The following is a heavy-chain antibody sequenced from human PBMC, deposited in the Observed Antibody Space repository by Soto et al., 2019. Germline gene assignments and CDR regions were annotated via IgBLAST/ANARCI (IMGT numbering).Heavy chain of an antibody. CDR1: GIPVSSNY. CDR3: ARDGPYYYASRMDV. CDR2: LHSGGDT. D-gene: IGHD3-10*01. V-gene: IGHV3-53*04. J-gene: IGHJ6*02. Sequence: EVQLVESGGGLVQPGGSLRLSCVASGIPVSSNYMTWVRQAPGKGLEWVSVLHSGGDTYYANSVKGRFTISRHDSTNTVFLQMTGLTAEETAVYYCARDGPYYYASRMDVWGQGTTVTVSS.